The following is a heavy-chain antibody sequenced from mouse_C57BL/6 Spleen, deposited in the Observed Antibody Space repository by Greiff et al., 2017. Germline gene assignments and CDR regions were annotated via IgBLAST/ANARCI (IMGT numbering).Heavy chain of an antibody. CDR3: SYYGYDSLFAY. J-gene: IGHJ3*01. CDR2: IYPGNSDT. D-gene: IGHD2-2*01. Sequence: VQLKQSGTVLARPGASVKMSCKTSGYTFTSYWMHWVKQRPGQGLEWIGAIYPGNSDTSYNQKFKGKAKLTAVTYASTAYMELSSLTNEDSAVYYCSYYGYDSLFAYWGQGTMVTVSA. V-gene: IGHV1-5*01. CDR1: GYTFTSYW.